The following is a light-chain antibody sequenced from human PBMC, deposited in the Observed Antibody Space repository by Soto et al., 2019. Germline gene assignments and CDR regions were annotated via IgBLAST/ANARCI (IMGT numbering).Light chain of an antibody. CDR2: YDG. J-gene: IGLJ2*01. V-gene: IGLV3-21*04. Sequence: SSELTQPPSVSVAPGKTAILTCGGNNIGSKIVHWFQKKPGQPRVLVIYYDGDGPAGIPERFSGSNSGDTATLIISRVEAGDEDDYYWQVWNSRSDVVFGGGTKLTVL. CDR1: NIGSKI. CDR3: QVWNSRSDVV.